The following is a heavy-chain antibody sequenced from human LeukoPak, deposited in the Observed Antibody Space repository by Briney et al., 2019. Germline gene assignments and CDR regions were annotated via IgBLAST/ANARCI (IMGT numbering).Heavy chain of an antibody. Sequence: SETLSLTCTVSGGSISSYYWSWIRQPPGKGLDWIGYIYYSGSTNYNPSLKSRVTISVDTSKNQFSLKLSSVTAADTAVYYCASLDYGVGYFDYWGQGTLVTVSS. D-gene: IGHD4-17*01. CDR3: ASLDYGVGYFDY. CDR2: IYYSGST. J-gene: IGHJ4*02. V-gene: IGHV4-59*01. CDR1: GGSISSYY.